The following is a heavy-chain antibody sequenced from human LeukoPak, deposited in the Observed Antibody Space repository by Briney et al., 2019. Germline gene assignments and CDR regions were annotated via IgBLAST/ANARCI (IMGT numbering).Heavy chain of an antibody. J-gene: IGHJ4*02. Sequence: PGGSLRLSCAASGFTFSSYSMNWVRQARAKGLEWVSYISSTSSTIYNADSVKGRFTISRDNAKNSLYLQMNSLRDEDTAVYYCASSRQVDSWGQGTLVTVSS. CDR3: ASSRQVDS. V-gene: IGHV3-48*02. CDR2: ISSTSSTI. CDR1: GFTFSSYS.